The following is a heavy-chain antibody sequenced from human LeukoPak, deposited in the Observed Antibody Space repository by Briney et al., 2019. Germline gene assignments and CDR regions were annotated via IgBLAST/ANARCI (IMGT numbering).Heavy chain of an antibody. CDR3: ARISSSSWYHFDY. CDR1: GGSISSSSYY. CDR2: IYYSGST. J-gene: IGHJ4*02. Sequence: SETLSLTCTVSGGSISSSSYYWGWIRQPPGKGLEWIGSIYYSGSTYYNPSLKSRVTISVDTSKNQFSLKLSSVTAADTAVYYYARISSSSWYHFDYWGQGTLVTVSS. D-gene: IGHD6-13*01. V-gene: IGHV4-39*01.